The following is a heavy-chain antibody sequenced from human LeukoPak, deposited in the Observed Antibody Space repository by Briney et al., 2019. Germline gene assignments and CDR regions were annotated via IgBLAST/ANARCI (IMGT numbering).Heavy chain of an antibody. Sequence: AASVKVSCKASGGTFSSHAISWVRQAPGQGLEWMGGIIPNFGTANYAQKFQGRVTITTDESTSTAYMELSSLRSEDTAVYYCARAQWLEYYFDYWGQGTLVTVSS. J-gene: IGHJ4*02. CDR2: IIPNFGTA. D-gene: IGHD6-19*01. CDR3: ARAQWLEYYFDY. V-gene: IGHV1-69*05. CDR1: GGTFSSHA.